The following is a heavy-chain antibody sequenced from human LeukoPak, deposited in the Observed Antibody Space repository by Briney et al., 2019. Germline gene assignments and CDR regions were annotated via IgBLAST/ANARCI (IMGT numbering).Heavy chain of an antibody. J-gene: IGHJ4*02. D-gene: IGHD1-26*01. Sequence: PGGSLRLSCAASGFTFSSYSMNWVRQAPGKGLEWLSYISRSGSVVYYVDSVRGRFTISRDNAKNSLYLQMNSLGDEDTAVYYCVKEGESGSYSDSWGQGTLVTVSS. CDR3: VKEGESGSYSDS. CDR2: ISRSGSVV. CDR1: GFTFSSYS. V-gene: IGHV3-48*02.